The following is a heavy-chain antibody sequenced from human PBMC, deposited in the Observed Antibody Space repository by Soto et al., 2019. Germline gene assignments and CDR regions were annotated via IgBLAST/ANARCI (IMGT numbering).Heavy chain of an antibody. CDR1: GGSISSGGYY. Sequence: QVQLQESGPGLVKPSQTLSLTCTVSGGSISSGGYYWSWIRQHPGKGLEWIGYIYYSGSTYYNPSLKIRVTISVDTSKNQFSLKLISVTAADTAVYYCARDEGSCISTSCQRYGFDPWGQGTLVTVSS. CDR2: IYYSGST. J-gene: IGHJ5*02. D-gene: IGHD2-2*01. V-gene: IGHV4-31*03. CDR3: ARDEGSCISTSCQRYGFDP.